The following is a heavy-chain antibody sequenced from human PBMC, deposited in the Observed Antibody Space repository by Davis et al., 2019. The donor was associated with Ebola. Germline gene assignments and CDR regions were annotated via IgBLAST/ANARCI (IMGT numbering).Heavy chain of an antibody. CDR1: GFTFSSYG. Sequence: GESLKISCAAPGFTFSSYGMHWVRQAPGKGLEWVAVIWYDGSNKYYADSVKGRFTISRDNSKNTLYLQMNSLRPEDTAVYYCAKVYEAYCGGDCYSQFEYWGQGTLVTVSS. D-gene: IGHD2-21*02. CDR3: AKVYEAYCGGDCYSQFEY. CDR2: IWYDGSNK. V-gene: IGHV3-30*02. J-gene: IGHJ4*02.